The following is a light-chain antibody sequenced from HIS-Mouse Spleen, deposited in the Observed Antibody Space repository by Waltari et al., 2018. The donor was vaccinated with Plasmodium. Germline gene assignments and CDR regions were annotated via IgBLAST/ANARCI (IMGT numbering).Light chain of an antibody. J-gene: IGLJ3*02. Sequence: SYELTQPSSVSVSPGQTARITCSGDVLAKKYARWFQQKPGPAPVLVIDNDSERTSGSPERFSGSSSGTTVTLTISGAQVEDEADYYCYSAADNNLVFGGGTKLTVL. CDR2: NDS. V-gene: IGLV3-27*01. CDR3: YSAADNNLV. CDR1: VLAKKY.